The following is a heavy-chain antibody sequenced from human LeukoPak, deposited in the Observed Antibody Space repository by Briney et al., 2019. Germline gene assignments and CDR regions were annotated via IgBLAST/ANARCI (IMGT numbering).Heavy chain of an antibody. V-gene: IGHV3-7*01. CDR3: SRCEDY. CDR2: LNEDGGAT. CDR1: GFSFNNFW. J-gene: IGHJ4*02. Sequence: GGSLRLSCVTSGFSFNNFWMSWVRQAPGKGLEWVASLNEDGGATSYVDSVKGRFTISRDNAKNLLYLQMNSLRLEDAAVYYCSRCEDYWGQGTLVTVSS.